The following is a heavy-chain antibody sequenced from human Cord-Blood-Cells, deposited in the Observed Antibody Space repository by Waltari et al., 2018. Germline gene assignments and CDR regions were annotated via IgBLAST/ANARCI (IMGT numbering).Heavy chain of an antibody. CDR3: ARAPPYCTNGVCYDAFDI. J-gene: IGHJ3*02. D-gene: IGHD2-8*01. CDR2: ISAYNGNT. V-gene: IGHV1-18*01. CDR1: GYTFTSYG. Sequence: QVQLVQSGAEVKKPGASVKVSCKASGYTFTSYGISWVRPAPGQGLEWMGWISAYNGNTSYAQNRQGRVTMTTDTSTSTAYMELRSLRSDDTAVYYCARAPPYCTNGVCYDAFDIWGQGTMVTVSS.